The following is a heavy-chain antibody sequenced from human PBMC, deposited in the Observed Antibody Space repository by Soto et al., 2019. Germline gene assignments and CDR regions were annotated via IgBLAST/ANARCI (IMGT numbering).Heavy chain of an antibody. CDR3: ARGWGLYGDYVRFDY. CDR2: INHSGST. Sequence: QVQLQQWGAGLLKPSETLSLTCAVYGGSFSGYYWSWIRQPPGKGLEWIGEINHSGSTNYNPSLKRRVTISVDTSKNQFSLKLSSVTAADTAVYYCARGWGLYGDYVRFDYWGQGTLVTVSS. J-gene: IGHJ4*02. D-gene: IGHD4-17*01. V-gene: IGHV4-34*01. CDR1: GGSFSGYY.